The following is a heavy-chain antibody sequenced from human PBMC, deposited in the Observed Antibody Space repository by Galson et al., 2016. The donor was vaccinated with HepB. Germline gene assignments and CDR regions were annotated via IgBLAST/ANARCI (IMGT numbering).Heavy chain of an antibody. V-gene: IGHV3-48*02. Sequence: SLRLSCAASGFTFSTYTMTWVRQAPGKGLECLAYITGGSSSIYYADSAKGRFTISRDNANDSLSLQMNSPRHDDTAVYYCARGKLTAAGTVACDYWGQGLLVTVSS. CDR2: ITGGSSSI. J-gene: IGHJ4*02. CDR1: GFTFSTYT. CDR3: ARGKLTAAGTVACDY. D-gene: IGHD6-13*01.